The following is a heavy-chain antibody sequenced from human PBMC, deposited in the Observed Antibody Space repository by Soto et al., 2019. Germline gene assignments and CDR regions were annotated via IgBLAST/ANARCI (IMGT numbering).Heavy chain of an antibody. Sequence: SETLSLTCTVSGGSISSYYWSWIRQPPGKGLEWIGYIYYSGSTNYNPSLKSRVTISVDTSKNQFSLKLSSVTAADTAVYYCARDRAVDDAFDIWGQGTMVTVSS. V-gene: IGHV4-59*01. CDR1: GGSISSYY. CDR2: IYYSGST. J-gene: IGHJ3*02. D-gene: IGHD2-15*01. CDR3: ARDRAVDDAFDI.